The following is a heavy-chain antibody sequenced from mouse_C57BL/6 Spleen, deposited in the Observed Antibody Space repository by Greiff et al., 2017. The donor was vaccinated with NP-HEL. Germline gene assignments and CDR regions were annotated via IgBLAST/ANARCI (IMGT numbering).Heavy chain of an antibody. J-gene: IGHJ3*01. CDR2: IDPETGGT. V-gene: IGHV1-15*01. CDR1: GYTFTDYE. CDR3: TRGGLITTVAPFAY. D-gene: IGHD1-1*01. Sequence: QVQLQQSGAELVRPGASVTLSCKASGYTFTDYEMHWVKQTPVHGLEWIGAIDPETGGTAYNQKFKGKAILTADKSSSTAYMELRSLTSEDSAVYYCTRGGLITTVAPFAYWGQGTLVTVSA.